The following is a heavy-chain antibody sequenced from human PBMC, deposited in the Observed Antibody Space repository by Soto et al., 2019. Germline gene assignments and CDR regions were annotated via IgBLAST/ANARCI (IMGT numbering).Heavy chain of an antibody. CDR3: ASHRLGYDSSGYFAFDI. J-gene: IGHJ3*02. CDR1: GYSFTSYW. Sequence: GESLKISCKGSGYSFTSYWIGWVRQMPGKGLEWMGIIYPCDSDTRYSPSFQGQVTISADKSISTAYLQWSSLKASDTAMYYCASHRLGYDSSGYFAFDIWGQGTIVTFSS. D-gene: IGHD3-22*01. CDR2: IYPCDSDT. V-gene: IGHV5-51*01.